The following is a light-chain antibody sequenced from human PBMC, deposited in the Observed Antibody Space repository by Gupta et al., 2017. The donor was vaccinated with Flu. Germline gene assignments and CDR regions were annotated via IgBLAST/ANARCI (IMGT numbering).Light chain of an antibody. CDR2: EVS. V-gene: IGLV2-14*01. CDR3: CSYTSNTLI. Sequence: QSALTQPASVSGSPGQSITISCTGTSSDVGGYDYVSWYQHHPGKAPKLIIYEVSNRPSGISNRFSGSKSGNTASLTISGLQAEDEADYYCCSYTSNTLIFGGGTKLAVL. J-gene: IGLJ2*01. CDR1: SSDVGGYDY.